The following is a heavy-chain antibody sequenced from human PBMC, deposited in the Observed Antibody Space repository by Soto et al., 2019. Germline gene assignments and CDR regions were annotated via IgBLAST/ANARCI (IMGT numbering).Heavy chain of an antibody. J-gene: IGHJ4*02. CDR1: GYSFTSLD. CDR2: MQPSTGRT. CDR3: ARGVSAGVDY. Sequence: QVQLVQSGAEVREPGASVKVSCKASGYSFTSLDINWVRQTAGQGLEWMGWMQPSTGRTGYAQKFQGRVTMTRDTSINTAYMQLTTLTSYDTVFYYCARGVSAGVDYWGQGTLVTVSS. V-gene: IGHV1-8*01. D-gene: IGHD3-10*01.